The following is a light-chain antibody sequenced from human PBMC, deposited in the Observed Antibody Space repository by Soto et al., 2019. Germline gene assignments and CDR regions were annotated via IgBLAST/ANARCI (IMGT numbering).Light chain of an antibody. V-gene: IGKV3D-15*01. CDR2: HAS. Sequence: EIVMTQSPATLSVSPGERGTLSCRASQTVATNLAWYQQKPGQAPRLLIYHASTRATGIPARFGGSGSGTEFTLTISSLQSEDFAVYYCQQYNQWPPWTFGQGTKV. J-gene: IGKJ1*01. CDR1: QTVATN. CDR3: QQYNQWPPWT.